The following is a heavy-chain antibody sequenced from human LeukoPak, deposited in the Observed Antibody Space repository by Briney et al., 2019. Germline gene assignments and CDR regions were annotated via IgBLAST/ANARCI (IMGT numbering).Heavy chain of an antibody. CDR2: INHSGST. D-gene: IGHD3-10*01. CDR1: GGSFSGYY. V-gene: IGHV4-34*01. J-gene: IGHJ4*02. CDR3: ARLLWFGDFDY. Sequence: SETLSLTCAVYGGSFSGYYWSWIRPPPGKGLEWIGEINHSGSTNYNPSLKSRVTISVDTSKNQFSLKLSSVTAADTAVYYCARLLWFGDFDYWGQGTLVTVSS.